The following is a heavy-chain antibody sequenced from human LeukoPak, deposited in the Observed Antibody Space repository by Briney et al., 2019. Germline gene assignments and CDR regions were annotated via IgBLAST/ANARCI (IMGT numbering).Heavy chain of an antibody. V-gene: IGHV4-30-4*01. CDR3: ARVGDIVVVPAASTGFDY. J-gene: IGHJ4*02. CDR1: GGSISSGDYY. D-gene: IGHD2-2*01. CDR2: IYYSGST. Sequence: SETLSLTCTVSGGSISSGDYYWSWIRQPPGKGLEWIGYIYYSGSTYYNPSLKSRVTISVDTSKNQFSLKLSSVTAADTAVYYCARVGDIVVVPAASTGFDYWGQGTLVTVSS.